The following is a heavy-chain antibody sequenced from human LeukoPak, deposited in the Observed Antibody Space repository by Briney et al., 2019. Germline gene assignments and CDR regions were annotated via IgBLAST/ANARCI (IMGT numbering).Heavy chain of an antibody. V-gene: IGHV3-21*05. Sequence: GGSLRLSCAASGFSFSNYGMNWVRQAPGKGLEGVSSISSSSRVSSVSNTRSYIYYADSVKGRFTISRDNAKNSLYLQMNTPRAEDTVVYYCARDRYYDSSGALADWGQGTLVTVSS. J-gene: IGHJ4*02. CDR1: GFSFSNYG. CDR3: ARDRYYDSSGALAD. D-gene: IGHD3-22*01. CDR2: RVSSVSNTRSYI.